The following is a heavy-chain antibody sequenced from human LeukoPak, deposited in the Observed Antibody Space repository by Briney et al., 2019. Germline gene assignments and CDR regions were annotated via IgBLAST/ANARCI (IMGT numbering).Heavy chain of an antibody. J-gene: IGHJ4*02. D-gene: IGHD1-26*01. CDR2: IYASGKT. CDR1: GDSISRGRYY. CDR3: ARSFSEKFYFES. V-gene: IGHV4-61*02. Sequence: PSQTLSLTCTVSGDSISRGRYYWSWVRQPAGKELEWIGRIYASGKTDYNPYTPSLKSRVAMSLDTSKNQVSLYLTSVTAADTAMYFCARSFSEKFYFESWGQGTLVTVSS.